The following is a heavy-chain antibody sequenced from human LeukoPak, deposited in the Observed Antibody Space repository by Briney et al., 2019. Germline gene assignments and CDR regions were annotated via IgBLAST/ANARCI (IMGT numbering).Heavy chain of an antibody. Sequence: GGSLRLSCAASGFTFSSYSMIWVRQAPGKGLEWVSAISGSGGSTYYADSVKGRFTISRDNSKNTLYLQMNSLRAEDTAVYYCAEALSRGLDAFDIWGQGTMVTVSS. CDR3: AEALSRGLDAFDI. CDR2: ISGSGGST. V-gene: IGHV3-23*01. CDR1: GFTFSSYS. J-gene: IGHJ3*02. D-gene: IGHD3-10*01.